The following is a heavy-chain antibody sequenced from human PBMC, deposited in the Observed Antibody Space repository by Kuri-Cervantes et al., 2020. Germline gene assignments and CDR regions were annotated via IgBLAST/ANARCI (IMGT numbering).Heavy chain of an antibody. CDR3: ARDPGTYHPYYDFWSGYYENYMDV. CDR2: IIPIFGTA. D-gene: IGHD3-3*01. J-gene: IGHJ6*03. V-gene: IGHV1-69*05. CDR1: GGTFSSYA. Sequence: SVKVSCKASGGTFSSYAISWVRQAPGQGLEWMGGIIPIFGTANYAQKLQGRVTMTTDTSTSTAYMELRSLRSDDTAVYYCARDPGTYHPYYDFWSGYYENYMDVWGKGTTVTVSS.